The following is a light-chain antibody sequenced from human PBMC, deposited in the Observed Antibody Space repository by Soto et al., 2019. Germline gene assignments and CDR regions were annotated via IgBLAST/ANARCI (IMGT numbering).Light chain of an antibody. CDR3: QHYNSYLWT. CDR1: QSISSW. Sequence: DIQMTQSPSTLSASVGDRVTITCRASQSISSWLAWYQHKPGKAPKLLIYKASSLESGVPSRFSGSGSGTEFTLTISSLQPDDFATYYCQHYNSYLWTFGQGTKVEIK. CDR2: KAS. V-gene: IGKV1-5*03. J-gene: IGKJ1*01.